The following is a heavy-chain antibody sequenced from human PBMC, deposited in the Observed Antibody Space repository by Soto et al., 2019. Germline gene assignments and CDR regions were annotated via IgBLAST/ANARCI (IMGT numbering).Heavy chain of an antibody. J-gene: IGHJ6*02. CDR3: TTAPLGRLRSSGFYYGMDV. D-gene: IGHD4-17*01. CDR2: IKSKTDGGTT. CDR1: GFTFSNAW. V-gene: IGHV3-15*01. Sequence: GGSLRLSCAASGFTFSNAWMSWVRQAPGKGLEWVGRIKSKTDGGTTDYAAPVKGRFTISRDDSKNTLYLQMNSLKTEDTAVYYCTTAPLGRLRSSGFYYGMDVWGQGTTVTVS.